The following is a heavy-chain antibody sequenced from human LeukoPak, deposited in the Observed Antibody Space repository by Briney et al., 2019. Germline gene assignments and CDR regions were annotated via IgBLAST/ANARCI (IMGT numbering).Heavy chain of an antibody. CDR3: ARGMGATTFADFDY. Sequence: ASVKVSCKASGYTFTTYGISWVRQAPGQGLEWMGWISAYNGNTNYAQNLQDRVTMTTDTSTSTAYMEPRSLRSDDTAMYYCARGMGATTFADFDYWGQGTLVTVSS. V-gene: IGHV1-18*01. D-gene: IGHD1-26*01. CDR2: ISAYNGNT. CDR1: GYTFTTYG. J-gene: IGHJ4*02.